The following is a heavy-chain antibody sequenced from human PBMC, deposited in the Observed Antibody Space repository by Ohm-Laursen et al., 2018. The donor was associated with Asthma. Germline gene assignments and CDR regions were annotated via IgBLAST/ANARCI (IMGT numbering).Heavy chain of an antibody. D-gene: IGHD2-15*01. CDR1: GFTFSSYG. CDR3: AKLRCSGGSCYSYLDY. CDR2: ISYDGSNK. J-gene: IGHJ4*02. V-gene: IGHV3-30*18. Sequence: SLSLSCAASGFTFSSYGMHWVRQAPGKGLEWVAVISYDGSNKYYADSVKGRFTISRDNSKNTLYLQMNSLRAEDTAVYYCAKLRCSGGSCYSYLDYWGQGTLVTVAS.